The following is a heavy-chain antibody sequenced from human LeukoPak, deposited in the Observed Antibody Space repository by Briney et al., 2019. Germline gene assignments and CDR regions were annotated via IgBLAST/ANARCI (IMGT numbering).Heavy chain of an antibody. V-gene: IGHV4-59*01. J-gene: IGHJ4*02. D-gene: IGHD3-10*01. CDR2: IYYSGST. CDR1: GGSISGYY. CDR3: ASYGSGHFDY. Sequence: SETLSLTCTVSGGSISGYYWSWIRQPPGKGLEWIGYIYYSGSTNYNPSLKSRVTISVDTSKNQFSLKLSSVTAADTAVYYCASYGSGHFDYWGQGTLVTVSS.